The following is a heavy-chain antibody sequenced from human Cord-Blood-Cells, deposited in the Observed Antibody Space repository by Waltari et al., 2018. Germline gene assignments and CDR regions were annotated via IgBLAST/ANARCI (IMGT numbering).Heavy chain of an antibody. J-gene: IGHJ4*02. D-gene: IGHD6-19*01. CDR2: IKQEGSEK. Sequence: EVQLVESGGGLVQPGGSLRLSCAASGFTFSSYWMSWVRQAPGKGLEWVANIKQEGSEKYYVDSVKGRCTISRDNAKNSLYLQMNSLRAEDTAVYYCARESRAGTAGAGYWGQGTLVTVSS. CDR1: GFTFSSYW. CDR3: ARESRAGTAGAGY. V-gene: IGHV3-7*01.